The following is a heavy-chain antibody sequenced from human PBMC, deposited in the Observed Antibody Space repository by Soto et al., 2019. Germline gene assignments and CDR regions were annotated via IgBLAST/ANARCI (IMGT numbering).Heavy chain of an antibody. J-gene: IGHJ6*02. CDR3: ARVTPGNNLYYFSGLDV. D-gene: IGHD1-1*01. CDR2: ISYEGSNT. CDR1: GFTFDTYG. V-gene: IGHV3-30-3*01. Sequence: ESGGGVAQPGRSLRLSCVASGFTFDTYGIHWVRQAPGKGLQWVALISYEGSNTYYADSVRGRFTISRDNSKITLYLQINALRPDDTGVYYCARVTPGNNLYYFSGLDVWGRGISVTVSS.